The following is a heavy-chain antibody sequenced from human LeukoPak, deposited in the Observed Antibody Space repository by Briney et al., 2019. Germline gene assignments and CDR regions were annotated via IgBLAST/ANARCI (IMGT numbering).Heavy chain of an antibody. CDR3: ASLTTVTQGYFDS. J-gene: IGHJ4*02. V-gene: IGHV4-59*08. CDR1: GGSISSYY. CDR2: IYYSGST. D-gene: IGHD4-17*01. Sequence: PSETLSLTCTDSGGSISSYYWSWIRQPPGKGLEWIGYIYYSGSTNYNPSPKSRLTISVDTSKNQFSLKLSSVTATDTAVYYCASLTTVTQGYFDSWGQGTLVTVSS.